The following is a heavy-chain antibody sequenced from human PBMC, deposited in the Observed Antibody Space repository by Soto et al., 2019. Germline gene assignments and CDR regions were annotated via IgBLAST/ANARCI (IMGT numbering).Heavy chain of an antibody. V-gene: IGHV3-33*01. Sequence: GGSLRLSCAASGFTFSSYGMHWVRQAPGKGLEWVAVIWYDGSNKYYADSVKGRFTISRDNSKNTLYLQMNSLRAEDTAVYYCAREGSGAARPRWYFDLWGRGTLVTVSS. D-gene: IGHD6-6*01. J-gene: IGHJ2*01. CDR3: AREGSGAARPRWYFDL. CDR2: IWYDGSNK. CDR1: GFTFSSYG.